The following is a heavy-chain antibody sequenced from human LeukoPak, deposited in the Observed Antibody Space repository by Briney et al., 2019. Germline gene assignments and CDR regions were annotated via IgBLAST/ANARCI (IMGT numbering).Heavy chain of an antibody. CDR3: ARTTPSGRPYYYYYYYMDV. Sequence: PSETLSLTCTVSGGSISSSSYYWGWIRQPPGKGLEWIGSIYYSGSTYYNPSLKSRVTISVDTSKNQFSLKLSSVTAADTAVYYCARTTPSGRPYYYYYYYMDVWGKGTTVTVSS. J-gene: IGHJ6*03. CDR1: GGSISSSSYY. CDR2: IYYSGST. V-gene: IGHV4-39*07. D-gene: IGHD3-10*01.